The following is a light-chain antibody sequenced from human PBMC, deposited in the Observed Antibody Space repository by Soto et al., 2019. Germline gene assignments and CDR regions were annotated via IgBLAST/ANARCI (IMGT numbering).Light chain of an antibody. CDR3: CSSTGISTPL. CDR1: SSDVGTYDF. Sequence: QSVLTQPRSVSGSPGQSVTISCTGTSSDVGTYDFVSWYQQHPGKAPRLMIFDVSERPSGVPDRFSGSKSGNTASLTISGLQAEDEADYYCCSSTGISTPLFATGTKVTVL. CDR2: DVS. V-gene: IGLV2-11*01. J-gene: IGLJ1*01.